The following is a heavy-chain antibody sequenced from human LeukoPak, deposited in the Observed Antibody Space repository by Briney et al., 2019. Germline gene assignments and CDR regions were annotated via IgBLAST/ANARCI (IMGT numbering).Heavy chain of an antibody. Sequence: PSETLSLTCTVSGGSISSGGYYWSWIRQHPGKGLEWIGYIYYSGSTYYNPSLKSRVTISVDTSKNQFSLKLSSVTAADTAVYYCARDYTAMAISAFEIWGQGTMVTVSS. J-gene: IGHJ3*02. D-gene: IGHD5-18*01. CDR2: IYYSGST. CDR1: GGSISSGGYY. CDR3: ARDYTAMAISAFEI. V-gene: IGHV4-31*03.